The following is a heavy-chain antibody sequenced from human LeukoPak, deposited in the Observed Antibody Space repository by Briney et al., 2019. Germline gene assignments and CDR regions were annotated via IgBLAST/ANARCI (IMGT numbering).Heavy chain of an antibody. CDR3: ARAVNYYDSSGFDYYYYGMDV. CDR1: GFTFSSYS. Sequence: GGSLRLSCAASGFTFSSYSMNWVRQAPGKGLEWVSSISSSSSYIYYADPVKGRFTISRDNAKNSLYLQMNSLRAEDTAVYYCARAVNYYDSSGFDYYYYGMDVWGQGTTVTVSS. J-gene: IGHJ6*02. D-gene: IGHD3-22*01. CDR2: ISSSSSYI. V-gene: IGHV3-21*01.